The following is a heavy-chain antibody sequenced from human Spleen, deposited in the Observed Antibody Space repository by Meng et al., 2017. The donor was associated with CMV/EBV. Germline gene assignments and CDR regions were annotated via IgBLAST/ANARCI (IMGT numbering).Heavy chain of an antibody. CDR3: ARDGALVGATYPDY. CDR1: GVTFVRFA. J-gene: IGHJ4*02. D-gene: IGHD1-26*01. CDR2: ISYDGSNK. V-gene: IGHV3-30*04. Sequence: SGVTFVRFAIPWVRQAPGKGLEWVAAISYDGSNKYYADSVKGRFTISRDNSKNTLYLQMNSLRAEDTAVYYCARDGALVGATYPDYWGQGTLVTVSS.